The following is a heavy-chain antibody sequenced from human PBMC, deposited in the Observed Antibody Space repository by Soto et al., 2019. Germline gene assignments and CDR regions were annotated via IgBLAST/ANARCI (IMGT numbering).Heavy chain of an antibody. J-gene: IGHJ4*02. CDR3: WRGCGDGVDY. D-gene: IGHD7-27*01. V-gene: IGHV4-31*03. CDR1: GASISSGSYY. Sequence: QVHLQESGPGLVKASQTLSLTCTVSGASISSGSYYWSWFRQHPGKGLEWIGYIYYSGIAYYNPSLKSWLTISVDNSNKQFSLRLSTVTAPDTGGYYFWRGCGDGVDYWGQGTLVTVAS. CDR2: IYYSGIA.